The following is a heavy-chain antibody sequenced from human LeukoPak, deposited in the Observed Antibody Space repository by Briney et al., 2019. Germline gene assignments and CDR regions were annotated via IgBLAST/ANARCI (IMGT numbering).Heavy chain of an antibody. Sequence: SETLSLTCSVSGGSLSSYSWSWIRQPPGKGLEWIGRIYASGATIYNPSLQSRISISVDTSNNHFSLPLTSVNAADTAVYYCARRMLEARQSSATNWFDTWGQGTLVTVSS. V-gene: IGHV4-4*07. J-gene: IGHJ5*02. CDR3: ARRMLEARQSSATNWFDT. CDR1: GGSLSSYS. D-gene: IGHD3-16*01. CDR2: IYASGAT.